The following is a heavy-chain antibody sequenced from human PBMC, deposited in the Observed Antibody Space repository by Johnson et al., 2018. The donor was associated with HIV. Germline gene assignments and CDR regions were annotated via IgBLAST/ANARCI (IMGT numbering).Heavy chain of an antibody. Sequence: VQLVESGGGLVQPGGSLRLSCAASGFTFSTYWMNWVRQAPGKGLVWVSRLNSDGSITDYADSVKGRFPISRDNAKNTLQLQMNSLRAEDTAVYYCTRGRHSLDAFDVWGQGTMVTVSS. CDR2: LNSDGSIT. D-gene: IGHD2-21*01. CDR3: TRGRHSLDAFDV. CDR1: GFTFSTYW. J-gene: IGHJ3*01. V-gene: IGHV3-74*02.